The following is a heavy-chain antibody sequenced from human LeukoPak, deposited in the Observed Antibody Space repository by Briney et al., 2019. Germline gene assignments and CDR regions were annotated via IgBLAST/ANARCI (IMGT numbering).Heavy chain of an antibody. CDR3: AKKATVTPYYYYYMDV. CDR2: IRYDGSNK. D-gene: IGHD4-11*01. V-gene: IGHV3-30*02. CDR1: GFTFSSYG. Sequence: PGGSLRLSCAASGFTFSSYGMRWVRQAPGKGLEWVAFIRYDGSNKYYADSVKGRFTISRDNSKNTLYLQMNSLRAEDTAVYYCAKKATVTPYYYYYMDVWGKGTTVTVSS. J-gene: IGHJ6*03.